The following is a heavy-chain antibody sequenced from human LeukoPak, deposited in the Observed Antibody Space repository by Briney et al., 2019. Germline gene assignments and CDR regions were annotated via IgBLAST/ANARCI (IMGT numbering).Heavy chain of an antibody. V-gene: IGHV3-30*02. CDR2: IRYDGSNK. CDR3: AKHGLPLVVISAPLDY. D-gene: IGHD2-15*01. Sequence: QTGGSLRLSCAASGFTFSTYSIHWVRQAPGKGLEWVAFIRYDGSNKYYADSVKGRFTISRDNSKNTVYLQMNSLRAEDTAVYYCAKHGLPLVVISAPLDYWGQGTLVTVAS. CDR1: GFTFSTYS. J-gene: IGHJ4*02.